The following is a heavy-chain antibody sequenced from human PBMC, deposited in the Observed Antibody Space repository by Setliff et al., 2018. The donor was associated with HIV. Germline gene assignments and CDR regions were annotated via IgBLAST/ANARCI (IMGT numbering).Heavy chain of an antibody. CDR2: IYHSGST. CDR3: ARQEGYCSSTSCYYYYMDV. V-gene: IGHV4-38-2*01. Sequence: PSETLSLTCAVSGYSLSSDYYWGWIRQPPGKGLEWIASIYHSGSTYYNPSLKSRVTTSVDTSKNQFSLKLSSVTAADTAVYYCARQEGYCSSTSCYYYYMDVWGKGTTVTVSS. J-gene: IGHJ6*03. D-gene: IGHD2-2*01. CDR1: GYSLSSDYY.